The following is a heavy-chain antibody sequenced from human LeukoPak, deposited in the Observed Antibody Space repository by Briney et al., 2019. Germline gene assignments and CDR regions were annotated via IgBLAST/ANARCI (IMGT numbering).Heavy chain of an antibody. D-gene: IGHD3-22*01. Sequence: GASVKVSCKASGYTFTGYYMHWVRQAPGQGLEWMGWINPNSGGTNYAQKFQGRVTMTRDTSISTAYMELSRLRSDDTAVYYCARLQNYYDSSGYQPPTNWGRGTLVTVSS. CDR3: ARLQNYYDSSGYQPPTN. CDR1: GYTFTGYY. V-gene: IGHV1-2*02. J-gene: IGHJ4*02. CDR2: INPNSGGT.